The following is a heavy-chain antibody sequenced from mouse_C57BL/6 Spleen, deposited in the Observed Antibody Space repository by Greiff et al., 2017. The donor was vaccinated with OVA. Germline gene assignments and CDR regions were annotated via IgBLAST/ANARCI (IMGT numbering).Heavy chain of an antibody. CDR1: GFTFSDYY. CDR3: ARDPHYYGSLFAY. Sequence: EVKLVESGGGLVQPGGSLKLSCAASGFTFSDYYMYWVRQTPEKRLEWVAYISNGGGSTYYPDTVKGRFTISRDNAKNTLYLQMSRLKSEDTAMYYCARDPHYYGSLFAYWGQGTLVTVSA. V-gene: IGHV5-12*01. CDR2: ISNGGGST. D-gene: IGHD1-1*01. J-gene: IGHJ3*01.